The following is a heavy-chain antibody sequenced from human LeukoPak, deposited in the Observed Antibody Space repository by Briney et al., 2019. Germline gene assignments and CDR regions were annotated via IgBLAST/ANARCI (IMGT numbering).Heavy chain of an antibody. V-gene: IGHV4-34*01. Sequence: PSETLSLTCAVYGGSFSGYYWSWIRQPPGKGLEWIGEINHSGSTNYNPSLKSRVTISVDTSKNQFSLKLSSVTAADTAVYYCAKLGIGPGTPILYWGQGTLVTVSP. D-gene: IGHD7-27*01. CDR1: GGSFSGYY. CDR3: AKLGIGPGTPILY. CDR2: INHSGST. J-gene: IGHJ4*02.